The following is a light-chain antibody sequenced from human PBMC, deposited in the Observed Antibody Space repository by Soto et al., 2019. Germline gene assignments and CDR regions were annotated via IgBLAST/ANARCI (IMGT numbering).Light chain of an antibody. Sequence: QSVLTQSPSASASLGASVKLTCTLSSGHSCYAIAWHQQQPQKGPRFLMKLNGDGSHSKGDGIPDRFSGSSSGAERYLTISSLQSEDEADYYCQTWGTGIRVFGGGTKLTVL. J-gene: IGLJ2*01. CDR2: LNGDGSH. V-gene: IGLV4-69*02. CDR3: QTWGTGIRV. CDR1: SGHSCYA.